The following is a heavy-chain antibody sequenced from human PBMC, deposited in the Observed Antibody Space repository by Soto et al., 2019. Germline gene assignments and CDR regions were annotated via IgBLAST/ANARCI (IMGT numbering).Heavy chain of an antibody. D-gene: IGHD6-6*01. CDR3: ANSNSSSRAKKPHYYYYYGMDV. CDR1: GFTFSSYA. CDR2: ISGSGGST. Sequence: GGSLRLSCAASGFTFSSYAMSWVRQAPGKGLEWVSAISGSGGSTYYADSVKGRFTISRDNSKNTLYLQMNSLRAEDTAVYYCANSNSSSRAKKPHYYYYYGMDVWGQGTTVTVSS. J-gene: IGHJ6*02. V-gene: IGHV3-23*01.